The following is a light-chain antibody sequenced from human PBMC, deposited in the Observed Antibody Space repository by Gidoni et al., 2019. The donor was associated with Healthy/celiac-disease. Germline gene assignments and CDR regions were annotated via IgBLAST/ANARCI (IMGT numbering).Light chain of an antibody. V-gene: IGKV1-39*01. J-gene: IGKJ4*01. CDR2: AAS. CDR3: QQSYSTPLT. Sequence: DIQMTQSPSSLSASVGDRVTIPCRASQSISSYLNWYQQKPGKAPKLLIYAASSLQSGVPSRFSGSGSGTDFTLTISSLQPEDFATYYCQQSYSTPLTFGGGIKVEIK. CDR1: QSISSY.